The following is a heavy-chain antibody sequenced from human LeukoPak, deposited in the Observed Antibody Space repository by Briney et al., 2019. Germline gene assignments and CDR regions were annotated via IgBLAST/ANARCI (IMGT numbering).Heavy chain of an antibody. CDR2: IYSGGST. J-gene: IGHJ4*02. CDR3: ARGPKGYCSGGSCYSAY. Sequence: GGSLRLSCAASGFAVSSNYMSWVRQAPGKGLEWVSVIYSGGSTYYADSVKGRFTISRDNSKNTLYLQMNSLRAEDTAVYYCARGPKGYCSGGSCYSAYWGQGTLVTVPS. D-gene: IGHD2-15*01. V-gene: IGHV3-66*01. CDR1: GFAVSSNY.